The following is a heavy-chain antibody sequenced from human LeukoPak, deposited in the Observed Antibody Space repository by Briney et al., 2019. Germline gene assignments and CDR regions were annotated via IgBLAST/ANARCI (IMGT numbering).Heavy chain of an antibody. CDR3: ARDWYNSLNYFDY. CDR1: GFTFSSYV. CDR2: ISFDGSNK. Sequence: PGRSLRLSCAASGFTFSSYVMHWVRQAPGKGLEWVALISFDGSNKYYADSVKGRFTISRDNSNSTLYLQMNSLRVDDTAVYYCARDWYNSLNYFDYWGQGSLVTVSS. D-gene: IGHD1-1*01. V-gene: IGHV3-30-3*01. J-gene: IGHJ4*02.